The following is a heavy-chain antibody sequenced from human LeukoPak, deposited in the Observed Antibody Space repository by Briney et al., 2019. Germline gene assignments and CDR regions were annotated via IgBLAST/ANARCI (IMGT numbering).Heavy chain of an antibody. J-gene: IGHJ4*02. CDR1: GFTFRYYW. D-gene: IGHD2-21*02. CDR2: IKQDASEK. CDR3: ARDTGDHFDY. V-gene: IGHV3-7*01. Sequence: PGGSLRLSCAASGFTFRYYWMAWVRQAPGKGLEWVANIKQDASEKYYVDSVRGRFTITRDNAKNSVYLQMNSLRAEDTALYYCARDTGDHFDYGGRGTLVTVFS.